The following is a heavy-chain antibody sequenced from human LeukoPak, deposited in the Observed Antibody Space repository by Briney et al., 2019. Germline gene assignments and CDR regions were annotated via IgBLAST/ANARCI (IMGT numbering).Heavy chain of an antibody. CDR2: MNPNSGNT. V-gene: IGHV1-8*01. J-gene: IGHJ4*01. CDR1: RSPFTSYD. CDR3: ARAGGYCGRISCPYYFDY. Sequence: ASVKVSCKASRSPFTSYDINWVRQSTGQGLEWLGWMNPNSGNTGYAKKFQGRVDTPRNTSISTAYMELSSLRSEDTAVYYCARAGGYCGRISCPYYFDYWGHGSLVAAAS. D-gene: IGHD2-15*01.